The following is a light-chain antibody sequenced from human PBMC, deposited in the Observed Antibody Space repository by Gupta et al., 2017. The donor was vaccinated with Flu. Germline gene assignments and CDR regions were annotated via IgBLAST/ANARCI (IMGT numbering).Light chain of an antibody. CDR2: KAT. CDR3: QQYDSLSYT. CDR1: QNIKTW. Sequence: QMTQSPSTLSASVGDRVTITCRASQNIKTWLAWYQQKPGKAPSLLIYKATTLQSGVPSRFSGYGSGTEFTLPISSLHPDDFATYYCQQYDSLSYTFGQGTKLEIK. V-gene: IGKV1-5*03. J-gene: IGKJ2*01.